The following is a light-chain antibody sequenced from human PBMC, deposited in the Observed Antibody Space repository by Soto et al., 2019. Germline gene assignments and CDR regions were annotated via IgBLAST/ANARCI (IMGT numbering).Light chain of an antibody. CDR3: SSYAGSNNLV. V-gene: IGLV2-8*01. CDR2: EVS. Sequence: QSALTQPPSASGSPGQSVTISCTGTSSDVGGYNYVSWYQQHPGKAPKLMIYEVSKRPSGVADRFSGSKSGNTASLTVSGIQAEDEADYYCSSYAGSNNLVFCGGTKLTVL. J-gene: IGLJ3*02. CDR1: SSDVGGYNY.